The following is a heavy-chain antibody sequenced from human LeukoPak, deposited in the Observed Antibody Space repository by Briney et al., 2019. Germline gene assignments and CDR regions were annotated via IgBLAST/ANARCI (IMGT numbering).Heavy chain of an antibody. CDR2: VYHSGST. CDR3: ARGSEHFDY. V-gene: IGHV4-30-2*05. J-gene: IGHJ4*02. CDR1: GGSISSGGYS. Sequence: PSETLSLTCAVSGGSISSGGYSWSWIRQPPGKGLEWIGYVYHSGSTYYNPSLKSRVTISVDTSKNQFSLKLSSVTAADTAVYYCARGSEHFDYWGQGTLVTVSS.